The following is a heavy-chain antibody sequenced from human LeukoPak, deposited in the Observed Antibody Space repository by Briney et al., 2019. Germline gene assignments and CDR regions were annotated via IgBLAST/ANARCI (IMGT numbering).Heavy chain of an antibody. D-gene: IGHD3-22*01. Sequence: GGSLRLSCAASGFTFSNYAMSWVRQAPGKELEWVSTIGDSGSTYYADSVKGRFTISRDDSRNTVYLQMSSLRAEDTAAYYCAKDFPLFRISLIELFDFWGQGPLVTVSS. CDR3: AKDFPLFRISLIELFDF. V-gene: IGHV3-23*01. CDR1: GFTFSNYA. J-gene: IGHJ4*02. CDR2: IGDSGST.